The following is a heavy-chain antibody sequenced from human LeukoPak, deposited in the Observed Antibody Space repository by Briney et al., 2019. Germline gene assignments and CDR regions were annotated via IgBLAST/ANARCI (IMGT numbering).Heavy chain of an antibody. J-gene: IGHJ4*02. CDR3: AAHYGSGSPVDY. CDR1: GGSASSNSYY. Sequence: SETLSLTCTVSGGSASSNSYYWSWVRQPPGKGLEWIGFIDYTGSANYNPSLKSRVTISVDTSKNQFSLKLSSVTAADTAVYYCAAHYGSGSPVDYWGQGTLVTVSS. V-gene: IGHV4-61*01. D-gene: IGHD3-10*01. CDR2: IDYTGSA.